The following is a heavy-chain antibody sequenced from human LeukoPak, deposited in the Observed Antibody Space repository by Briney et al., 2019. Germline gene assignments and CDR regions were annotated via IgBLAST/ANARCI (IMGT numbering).Heavy chain of an antibody. CDR1: GGSFSGYY. D-gene: IGHD4-11*01. J-gene: IGHJ6*03. Sequence: SETLSLTCAVYGGSFSGYYWSWIRQPPGKGLEWIGEINHSGSTNYNPSLKSRVTISVDTSKNQFSLKLSSVTAADTAVYYCARGDYSNYAQPYYYYYYMDVWGKGTTVTVSS. CDR2: INHSGST. CDR3: ARGDYSNYAQPYYYYYYMDV. V-gene: IGHV4-34*01.